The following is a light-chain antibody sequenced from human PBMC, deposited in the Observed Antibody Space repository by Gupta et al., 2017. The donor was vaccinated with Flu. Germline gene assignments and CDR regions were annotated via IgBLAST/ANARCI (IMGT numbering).Light chain of an antibody. Sequence: DIQMTQSPSSLSASVGDRVTITCRASKDIDSRLAWYQQKPGKDPKLLIYGASRLQSGVPSRFSGSGCGTDFTLTIESLQPEDIATYYCQQCNSFPVCFGRGTKLEIK. J-gene: IGKJ4*01. CDR1: KDIDSR. V-gene: IGKV1-12*01. CDR2: GAS. CDR3: QQCNSFPVC.